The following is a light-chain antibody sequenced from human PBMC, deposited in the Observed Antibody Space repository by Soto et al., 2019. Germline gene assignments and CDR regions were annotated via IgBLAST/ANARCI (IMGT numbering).Light chain of an antibody. V-gene: IGKV3-20*01. CDR2: GAS. J-gene: IGKJ1*01. CDR3: QQYGSSPRT. CDR1: QSVSSSY. Sequence: EIVLTQSPGTLSLSPGERATLSCRASQSVSSSYLAWYQQKPGQAPRLLIYGASNRVTGIPDRFSGSGSGTDFTLTISRLEPEDSAVYYCQQYGSSPRTFGQGTKVEIK.